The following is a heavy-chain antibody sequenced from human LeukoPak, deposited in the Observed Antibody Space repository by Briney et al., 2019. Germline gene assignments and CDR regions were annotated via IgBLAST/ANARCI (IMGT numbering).Heavy chain of an antibody. J-gene: IGHJ4*02. CDR2: ISSSSSYI. CDR1: GFTFSSYS. V-gene: IGHV3-21*01. Sequence: PGGSLRLSCAASGFTFSSYSMNWVRQAPGKGLEWVSSISSSSSYIYYADSVKGRFTISRDNAKNSLYLQMDSLRVEDTAVYYCARGDDFSGDYWGQGTLVTVSS. D-gene: IGHD3/OR15-3a*01. CDR3: ARGDDFSGDY.